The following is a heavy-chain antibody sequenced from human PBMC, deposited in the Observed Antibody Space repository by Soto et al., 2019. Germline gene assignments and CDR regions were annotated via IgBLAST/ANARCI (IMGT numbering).Heavy chain of an antibody. D-gene: IGHD7-27*01. V-gene: IGHV4-39*01. Sequence: QLQLQESGPGLVKPSETLSLTCFVSGGSISSNNYYWGWIRQPPGKGLEWIGSMSYSRSTYYNPSLQCRVPIAADTSNHPLSLKRTSVTAADTAVYYCARHFRPTNWGGGSFDYWGQGPPVTVSS. CDR1: GGSISSNNYY. CDR2: MSYSRST. J-gene: IGHJ4*02. CDR3: ARHFRPTNWGGGSFDY.